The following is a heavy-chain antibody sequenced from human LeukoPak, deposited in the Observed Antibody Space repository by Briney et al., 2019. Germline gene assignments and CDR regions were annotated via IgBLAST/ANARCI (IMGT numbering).Heavy chain of an antibody. CDR1: GGSFSGYY. CDR3: ASGTTVTNFAY. D-gene: IGHD4-17*01. V-gene: IGHV4-34*01. CDR2: INHSGSA. J-gene: IGHJ4*02. Sequence: PSETLSLTCAVYGGSFSGYYWSWIRQPAGKGLEWIGEINHSGSANYNPSLKSRVTISVDTSKNQFSLKLTSVTAADTAVYYCASGTTVTNFAYWGQGTLLTVSS.